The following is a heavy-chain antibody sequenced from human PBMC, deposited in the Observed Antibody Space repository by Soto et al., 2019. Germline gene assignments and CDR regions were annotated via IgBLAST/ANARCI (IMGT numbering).Heavy chain of an antibody. Sequence: GGSLRLSCAASGVTLSNYWMNWVRQAPGKGLEWVAVTSYDGSNKYYADSVKGRFTISRDNSKNTLYLQMNSLRAEDTAVYYCAREGQYYYGPAGHFDYWGQGTLVTVSS. D-gene: IGHD3-10*01. CDR2: TSYDGSNK. V-gene: IGHV3-30-3*01. J-gene: IGHJ4*02. CDR1: GVTLSNYW. CDR3: AREGQYYYGPAGHFDY.